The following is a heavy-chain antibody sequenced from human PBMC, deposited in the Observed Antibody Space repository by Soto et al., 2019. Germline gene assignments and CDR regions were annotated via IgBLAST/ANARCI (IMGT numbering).Heavy chain of an antibody. CDR1: GGSISSYY. J-gene: IGHJ6*02. V-gene: IGHV4-59*01. D-gene: IGHD1-7*01. CDR2: IYYSGST. CDR3: AGPVGTGTTRNYYYGMDV. Sequence: PSETLSLTCTVSGGSISSYYWSWIRQPPGKGLEWIGYIYYSGSTNYNPSLKSRVTISVDTSKNQFSLKLSSVTAADTAVYYCAGPVGTGTTRNYYYGMDVWGQGTLVTVSS.